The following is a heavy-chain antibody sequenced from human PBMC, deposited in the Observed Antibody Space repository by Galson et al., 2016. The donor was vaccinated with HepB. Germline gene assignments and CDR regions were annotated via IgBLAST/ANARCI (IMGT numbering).Heavy chain of an antibody. J-gene: IGHJ3*02. Sequence: SLRLSCAASGFTVSRNYMSWVRQAPGKGLECVSVIYSSDTSYYADSEKGRFTISRHDSRNTLYLQMNSLRAEDTALYYCARGAGYSSSWYAAGRAFDIWGQGTVVTVSS. D-gene: IGHD6-13*01. CDR3: ARGAGYSSSWYAAGRAFDI. CDR1: GFTVSRNY. CDR2: IYSSDTS. V-gene: IGHV3-53*04.